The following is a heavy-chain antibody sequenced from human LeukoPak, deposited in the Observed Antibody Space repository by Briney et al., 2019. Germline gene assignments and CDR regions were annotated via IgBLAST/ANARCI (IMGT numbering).Heavy chain of an antibody. D-gene: IGHD6-6*01. Sequence: ASVKVSCKASGYTFTGYYMHWVRQAPGQGPEWMGWINPNSGGTNYAQKFQGRVTMTRDTSISTAYMELSRLRSDDTAVYYCARGAYSSSSGYYYYYMDVWGKGTTVTVSS. CDR3: ARGAYSSSSGYYYYYMDV. V-gene: IGHV1-2*02. CDR2: INPNSGGT. CDR1: GYTFTGYY. J-gene: IGHJ6*03.